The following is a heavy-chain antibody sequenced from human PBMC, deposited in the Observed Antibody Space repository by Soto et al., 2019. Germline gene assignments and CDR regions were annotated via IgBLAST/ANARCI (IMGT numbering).Heavy chain of an antibody. CDR3: ARVDNSEYGLDV. D-gene: IGHD4-4*01. J-gene: IGHJ6*02. V-gene: IGHV3-11*01. Sequence: QVQLVASGGNLVKPGGSLRLSCAASGFTFSDYYMSWIRHSPGNGLQWVSYISHDGNIMYYGDSFKGRFTISRDNAKKSLHLQMNSLRAEDTAEYYCARVDNSEYGLDVWGQGTPVTVSS. CDR2: ISHDGNIM. CDR1: GFTFSDYY.